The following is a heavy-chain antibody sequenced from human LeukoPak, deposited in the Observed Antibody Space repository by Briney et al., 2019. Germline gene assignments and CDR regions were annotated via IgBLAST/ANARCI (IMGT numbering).Heavy chain of an antibody. J-gene: IGHJ4*02. CDR3: ARAGPAAGIDY. Sequence: GGSLRLSCAASGFTVSSNYMSWVRQAPGKGLEWVSVIYSGGSTYYADSVKGRFTISRDNSKNTLYLQMNSLRAEDMAVYYCARAGPAAGIDYWGQGTLVTVSS. CDR2: IYSGGST. CDR1: GFTVSSNY. D-gene: IGHD6-13*01. V-gene: IGHV3-53*01.